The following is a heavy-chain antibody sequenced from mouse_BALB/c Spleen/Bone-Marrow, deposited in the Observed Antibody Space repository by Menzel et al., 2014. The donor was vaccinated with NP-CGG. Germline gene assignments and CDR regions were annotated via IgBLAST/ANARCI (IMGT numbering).Heavy chain of an antibody. D-gene: IGHD1-1*01. J-gene: IGHJ4*01. V-gene: IGHV2-6-4*01. CDR1: GFSLSRYS. Sequence: VMLVESGPGLVAPSQSLSITCTVSGFSLSRYSVHWVRQPPGEGLERLGVIWGGGNTDYNSALKSRLSITKDNSKSQVFLKMNSLQTDDTAMYYRARFITTGTMDCWGQGTSVTVSS. CDR2: IWGGGNT. CDR3: ARFITTGTMDC.